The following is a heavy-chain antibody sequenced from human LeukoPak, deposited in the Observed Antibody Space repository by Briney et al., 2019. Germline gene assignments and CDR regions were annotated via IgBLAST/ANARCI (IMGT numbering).Heavy chain of an antibody. J-gene: IGHJ3*02. CDR3: ARVRELMGVDAFDI. Sequence: KPSETLSLTCTVSGGSISSYYWSWIRQPAGKGLEWIGRIYTSGSTNYNPSLKSRVTMSVDTPKNQFSLKLSSVTAADTAVYYCARVRELMGVDAFDIWGQGTVVTVSS. V-gene: IGHV4-4*07. CDR1: GGSISSYY. D-gene: IGHD1-26*01. CDR2: IYTSGST.